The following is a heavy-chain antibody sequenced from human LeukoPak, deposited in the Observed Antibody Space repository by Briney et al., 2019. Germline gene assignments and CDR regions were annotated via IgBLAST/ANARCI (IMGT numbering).Heavy chain of an antibody. CDR3: ARPSFVTATTNWFDP. Sequence: GASVKVSCKASGYTFTDYYMHWVRQAPGQGLEWMGWLNPNSGDTNYAQKFQGRVSMTRDTSISTAYMELSRLRSDDTAVYYCARPSFVTATTNWFDPWGQGTLVTVSS. D-gene: IGHD2-21*02. CDR2: LNPNSGDT. CDR1: GYTFTDYY. J-gene: IGHJ5*02. V-gene: IGHV1-2*02.